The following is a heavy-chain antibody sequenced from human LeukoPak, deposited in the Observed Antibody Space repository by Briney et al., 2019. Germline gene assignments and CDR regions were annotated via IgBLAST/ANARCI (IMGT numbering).Heavy chain of an antibody. V-gene: IGHV1-69*04. CDR2: IIPILGIA. CDR3: ATTIAVAGTAVYYFDY. D-gene: IGHD6-19*01. Sequence: SVKVSCKASGGTFSSYAISWVRQAPGQGLEWMGRIIPILGIANYAQKFQGRVTITADKSTSTAYMGLSRLRSDDTAVYYCATTIAVAGTAVYYFDYWGQGTLVTVSS. J-gene: IGHJ4*02. CDR1: GGTFSSYA.